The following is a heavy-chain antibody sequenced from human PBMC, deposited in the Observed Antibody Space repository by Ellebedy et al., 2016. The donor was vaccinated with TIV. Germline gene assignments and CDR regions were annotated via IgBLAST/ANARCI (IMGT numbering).Heavy chain of an antibody. CDR1: GFNFSDYY. D-gene: IGHD5-18*01. Sequence: PGGSLRLSCAASGFNFSDYYMSWIRQAPGRGLEWVSYISSSSSYTDYADSVKGRFTISRDNAKNSLYLQMNSLRAEDTAVYYCARDRRAMVTDAFDLWGQGTMVTVSS. J-gene: IGHJ3*01. CDR3: ARDRRAMVTDAFDL. CDR2: ISSSSSYT. V-gene: IGHV3-11*06.